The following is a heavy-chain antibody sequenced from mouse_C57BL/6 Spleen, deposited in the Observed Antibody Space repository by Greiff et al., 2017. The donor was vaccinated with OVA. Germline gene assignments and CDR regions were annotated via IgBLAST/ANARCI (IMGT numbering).Heavy chain of an antibody. V-gene: IGHV1-7*01. CDR2: INPSSGYT. CDR3: ARNYDPYYYAMDY. Sequence: QVQLQQSGAELAKPGASVKLSCKASGYTFTSYWMHWVKQRPGQGLEWIGYINPSSGYTKYNQKFKDKATLTADKSSSTAYMQLSSLTYEDSAVYYCARNYDPYYYAMDYWGQGTSVTVSS. D-gene: IGHD2-4*01. J-gene: IGHJ4*01. CDR1: GYTFTSYW.